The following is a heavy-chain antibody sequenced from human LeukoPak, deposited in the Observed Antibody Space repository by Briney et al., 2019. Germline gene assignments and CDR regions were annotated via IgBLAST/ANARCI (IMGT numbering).Heavy chain of an antibody. CDR3: ATSARTYIGSSLDY. Sequence: GGSLRLSCAASGFTFSSYSMNWVRQAPGKGLEWVSSISSSSSDIYYADSVKGRFTISRDNAKNSLYLQMNSLRAEDTALYYCATSARTYIGSSLDYWGQGTLVTVSS. CDR2: ISSSSSDI. J-gene: IGHJ4*02. CDR1: GFTFSSYS. D-gene: IGHD2-15*01. V-gene: IGHV3-21*01.